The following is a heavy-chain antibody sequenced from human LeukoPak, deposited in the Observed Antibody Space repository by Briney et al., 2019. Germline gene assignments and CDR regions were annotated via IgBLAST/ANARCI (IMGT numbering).Heavy chain of an antibody. Sequence: SVKVSCKASGGTFSSYAISWVRQAPGQGLEWMGGIIPIFGTANYAQKFQGRVTITTDESTSTAYMELSSLRSEDTAVYYCARGLRRMATISEYYYMDVWGKGTTVTVSS. CDR2: IIPIFGTA. CDR3: ARGLRRMATISEYYYMDV. V-gene: IGHV1-69*05. CDR1: GGTFSSYA. J-gene: IGHJ6*03. D-gene: IGHD5-24*01.